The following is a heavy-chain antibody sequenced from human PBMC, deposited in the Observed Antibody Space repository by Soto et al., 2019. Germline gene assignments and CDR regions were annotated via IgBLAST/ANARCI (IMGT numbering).Heavy chain of an antibody. Sequence: GGTLRLSCAASGFTFSSYAMHWVRQAPGKGLEWVAVISYDGSNKYYADSVKGRFTISRDNSKNTLYLQMNSLRAEDTAVYYCARDLVVGATVQDYWGQGTLVTVSS. V-gene: IGHV3-30-3*01. D-gene: IGHD1-26*01. CDR1: GFTFSSYA. CDR3: ARDLVVGATVQDY. CDR2: ISYDGSNK. J-gene: IGHJ4*02.